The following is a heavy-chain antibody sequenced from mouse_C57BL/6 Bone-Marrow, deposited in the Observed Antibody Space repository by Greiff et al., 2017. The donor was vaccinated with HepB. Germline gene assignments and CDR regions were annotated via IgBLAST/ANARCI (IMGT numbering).Heavy chain of an antibody. J-gene: IGHJ2*01. CDR3: ARGASNYYGSSYVDYFDY. V-gene: IGHV14-2*01. CDR1: GFNIKDYY. CDR2: IDPEDGET. Sequence: VQLQQSGAELVKPGASVKLSCTASGFNIKDYYMHWVKQRTEQGLEWIGRIDPEDGETTYAPKFQGKATITADTSSNTAYLQLSSLTSEDTAVYYCARGASNYYGSSYVDYFDYWGQGTTLTGSS. D-gene: IGHD1-1*01.